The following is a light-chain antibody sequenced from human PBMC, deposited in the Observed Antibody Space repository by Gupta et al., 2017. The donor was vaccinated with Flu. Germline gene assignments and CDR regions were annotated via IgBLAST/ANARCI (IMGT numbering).Light chain of an antibody. Sequence: QSVLTQPPSASGSPGQRVTISCSGSGSNIGSNIVNWYQQVPGTAPKLLIYGDDQRSSGVPDRFSGSKSGTSASLAISGVQSEDEGDYYCAAWDDSLNGGVFGGGTKLTVL. V-gene: IGLV1-44*01. J-gene: IGLJ3*02. CDR1: GSNIGSNI. CDR2: GDD. CDR3: AAWDDSLNGGV.